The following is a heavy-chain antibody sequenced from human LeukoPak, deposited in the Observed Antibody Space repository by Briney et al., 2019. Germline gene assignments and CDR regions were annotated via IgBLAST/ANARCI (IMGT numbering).Heavy chain of an antibody. Sequence: ASVKVSCKASGYTFTSYYMHWVRQAPGQGLEWMGWINPNSGGTNYAQKFQGRVTMTRDTSISTAYMELSRLRSDDTAVYYCARGKAGDYQYYFDYWGQGTLVTVSS. CDR2: INPNSGGT. CDR3: ARGKAGDYQYYFDY. D-gene: IGHD4-17*01. J-gene: IGHJ4*02. V-gene: IGHV1-2*02. CDR1: GYTFTSYY.